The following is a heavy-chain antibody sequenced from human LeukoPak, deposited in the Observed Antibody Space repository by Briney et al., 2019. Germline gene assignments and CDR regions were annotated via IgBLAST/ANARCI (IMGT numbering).Heavy chain of an antibody. V-gene: IGHV3-74*01. D-gene: IGHD2-15*01. CDR3: ARVRASYCSGGSCYPTDYYYGMDV. CDR2: INSDGSST. Sequence: PGGSLRLSCAASGFTFSSYWMHWVRQAPGKGLLWVSRINSDGSSTSYADSVKGRFTISRDNAKNTLYLQMNSLRAEDTAVYYCARVRASYCSGGSCYPTDYYYGMDVWGQGTTVTVSS. J-gene: IGHJ6*02. CDR1: GFTFSSYW.